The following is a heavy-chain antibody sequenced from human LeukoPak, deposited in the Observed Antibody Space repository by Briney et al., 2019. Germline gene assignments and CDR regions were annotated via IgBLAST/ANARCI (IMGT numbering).Heavy chain of an antibody. CDR2: IYIDGDT. D-gene: IGHD3-22*01. V-gene: IGHV3-53*01. J-gene: IGHJ4*02. CDR1: GFTVSSNY. Sequence: GGSLRLSCAASGFTVSSNYMSWVRQAPGKGLEWVSVIYIDGDTSYADSVKGRFTISRDNSKNTLYLQMNSLRAEDTAVYYCARSSSAYYYEFDYWGQGTLVTVSS. CDR3: ARSSSAYYYEFDY.